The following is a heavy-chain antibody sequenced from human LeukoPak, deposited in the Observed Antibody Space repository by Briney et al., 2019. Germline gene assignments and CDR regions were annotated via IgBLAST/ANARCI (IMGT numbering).Heavy chain of an antibody. J-gene: IGHJ4*02. CDR2: SGDSDGST. D-gene: IGHD2-15*01. CDR1: GFTFSGSG. CDR3: AKGGCRGTCNPLAY. Sequence: GGSLRLSCAASGFTFSGSGMSWGPQAPGKGLEWISSSGDSDGSTYYADSLKGRFTISRDNSKNTLYLQMNNLRAEDTAVYYCAKGGCRGTCNPLAYWGQGALVTVSP. V-gene: IGHV3-23*01.